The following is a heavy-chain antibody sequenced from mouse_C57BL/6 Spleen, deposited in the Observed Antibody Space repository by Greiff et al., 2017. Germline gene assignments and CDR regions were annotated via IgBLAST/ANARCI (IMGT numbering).Heavy chain of an antibody. CDR1: GYTFTSYW. J-gene: IGHJ3*01. Sequence: QVQLQQPGAELVRPGSSVKLSCKASGYTFTSYWLHWVKQRPIQGLEWIGNIDPSDSETHYNQKFKNKATLIVDKSSSTAYMQLSSLTSEDSAVYYCARDVAAQASFAYWGQGTLVTVSA. V-gene: IGHV1-52*01. CDR3: ARDVAAQASFAY. D-gene: IGHD3-2*02. CDR2: IDPSDSET.